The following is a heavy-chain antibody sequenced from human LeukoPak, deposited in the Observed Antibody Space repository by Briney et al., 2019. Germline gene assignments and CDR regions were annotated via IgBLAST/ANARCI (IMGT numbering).Heavy chain of an antibody. CDR1: GGSISSSSYY. Sequence: SETLSLTCTVSGGSISSSSYYWGWIRQPPGKGLEWIGSIYYSESTYYNPSLKSRVTISVDTSKNQFSLKLSSVTAADTAVYYCARVPEPVTAISHYYFDYWGQGTLVTISS. CDR2: IYYSEST. J-gene: IGHJ4*02. D-gene: IGHD2-21*02. CDR3: ARVPEPVTAISHYYFDY. V-gene: IGHV4-39*07.